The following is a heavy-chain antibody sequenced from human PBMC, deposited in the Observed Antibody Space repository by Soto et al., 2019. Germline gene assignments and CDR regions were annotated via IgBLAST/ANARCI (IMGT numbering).Heavy chain of an antibody. CDR3: AKDRGSGNYGVLKDFEY. CDR1: GFTFAGYA. D-gene: IGHD1-26*01. Sequence: EVQLLESGGGLVQPGGSLRLSCESSGFTFAGYAINWVRQAPGKGLEWVSAMSGSGAKTFYVDSAKGRFTISRDNSKNTVYLQMNSLRGDDTAIYFCAKDRGSGNYGVLKDFEYWGQGTLVTVSS. V-gene: IGHV3-23*01. J-gene: IGHJ4*02. CDR2: MSGSGAKT.